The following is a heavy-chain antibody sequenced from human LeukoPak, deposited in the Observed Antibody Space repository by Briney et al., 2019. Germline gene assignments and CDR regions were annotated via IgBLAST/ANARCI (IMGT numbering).Heavy chain of an antibody. CDR3: ARDPRKLGVIPSLFYYYYMDV. J-gene: IGHJ6*03. D-gene: IGHD2-21*01. Sequence: GGSLRLSCVGSGYTFTTYGMSWVRQAPGKGLEWVSGLDNNGDNTYYADSVKGRFTISRDNSKNTLYLQMNSLRVEDTAVYYCARDPRKLGVIPSLFYYYYMDVWGKGTTVTVSS. CDR1: GYTFTTYG. CDR2: LDNNGDNT. V-gene: IGHV3-23*01.